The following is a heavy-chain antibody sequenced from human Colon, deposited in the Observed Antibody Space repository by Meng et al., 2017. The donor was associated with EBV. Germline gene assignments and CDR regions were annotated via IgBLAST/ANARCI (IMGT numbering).Heavy chain of an antibody. Sequence: VQWPESVPALVQPSYTLSLTCSVSGDSITHHNWWGLGRQPPGRRLEWIGEIPHRGSSAYNPPLNSLASMSIDKTMNQFSLNLTSVTAADTAVYHCLRGSGGSVWGQGTLVTVSS. J-gene: IGHJ1*01. D-gene: IGHD3-10*01. CDR3: LRGSGGSV. CDR1: GDSITHHNW. CDR2: IPHRGSS. V-gene: IGHV4-4*02.